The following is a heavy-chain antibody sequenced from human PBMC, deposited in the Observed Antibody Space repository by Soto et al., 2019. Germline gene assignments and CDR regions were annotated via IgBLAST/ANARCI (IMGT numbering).Heavy chain of an antibody. J-gene: IGHJ4*02. CDR2: VSGYNGNT. CDR3: AIVRGVRGYHYVEPFDY. D-gene: IGHD4-17*01. Sequence: QVELVQSGAEVKKPGASVTVSCNFSGYIFTNFAINWVRQAPGQGLEWMGWVSGYNGNTNYARKVQGRVTMTKDTSKSTAYIQLTSLRSDDTAIYFCAIVRGVRGYHYVEPFDYWGQGTLVTVSS. V-gene: IGHV1-18*04. CDR1: GYIFTNFA.